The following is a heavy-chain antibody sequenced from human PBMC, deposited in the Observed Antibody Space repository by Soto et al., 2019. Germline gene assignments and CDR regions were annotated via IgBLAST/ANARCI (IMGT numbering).Heavy chain of an antibody. CDR1: GGTFSSYA. CDR2: IIPIFGTA. D-gene: IGHD3-16*02. V-gene: IGHV1-69*12. CDR3: ARAEDYVWGSYRHRPPYFDY. J-gene: IGHJ4*02. Sequence: QVQLVQSGAEVKKPGSSVKVSCKASGGTFSSYAISWVRQAPGQGLEWMGGIIPIFGTANYAQKFQGRVTISADESTGTAYMALSSLRSKDTAVYYCARAEDYVWGSYRHRPPYFDYWGQGTLVTVSS.